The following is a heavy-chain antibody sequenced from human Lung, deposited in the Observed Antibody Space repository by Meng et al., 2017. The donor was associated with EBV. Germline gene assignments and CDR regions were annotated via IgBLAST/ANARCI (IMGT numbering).Heavy chain of an antibody. D-gene: IGHD1-14*01. CDR1: EGSFSTHT. V-gene: IGHV1-69*13. CDR3: ARGRRNEPLFDY. J-gene: IGHJ4*02. CDR2: LIAVFDKT. Sequence: QVVQSGGEVKKTGSAAKVASKTAEGSFSTHTFSWVRQSPGQGLEGMGGLIAVFDKTKAAPRFQDRVTFTADESTSTAYMELSSLTFDDTAVYFCARGRRNEPLFDYWGQGTLVTVSS.